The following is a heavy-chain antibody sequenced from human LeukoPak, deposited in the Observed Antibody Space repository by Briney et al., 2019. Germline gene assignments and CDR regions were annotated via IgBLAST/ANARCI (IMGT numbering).Heavy chain of an antibody. J-gene: IGHJ4*02. CDR2: IYYSGST. Sequence: SETLSLTCTVSDGSISSYYWSWIRQPPGKGLEWIGYIYYSGSTNYNPSLKSRVTISVDTSKNQFSLKLSSVTAADTAVYYCAGGDILTGYWFFDYWGQGTLVTVSS. V-gene: IGHV4-59*01. D-gene: IGHD3-9*01. CDR3: AGGDILTGYWFFDY. CDR1: DGSISSYY.